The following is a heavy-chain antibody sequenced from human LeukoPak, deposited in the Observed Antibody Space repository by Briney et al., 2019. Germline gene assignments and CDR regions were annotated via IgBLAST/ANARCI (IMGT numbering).Heavy chain of an antibody. V-gene: IGHV1-69*13. Sequence: SVKVSCKASGGTFSSYAISWVRQAPGQGLEWMGGIIPIFGTANYAQKFQGRVTITADESTSTAYMELSSLRSEDTAVYYCARGSTLSSSWIYYYYYMDVWGKGTTVTVSS. CDR3: ARGSTLSSSWIYYYYYMDV. J-gene: IGHJ6*03. D-gene: IGHD6-13*01. CDR1: GGTFSSYA. CDR2: IIPIFGTA.